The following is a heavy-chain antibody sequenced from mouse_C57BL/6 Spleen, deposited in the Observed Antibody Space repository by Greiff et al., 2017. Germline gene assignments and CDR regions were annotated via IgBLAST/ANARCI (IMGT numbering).Heavy chain of an antibody. D-gene: IGHD3-2*02. Sequence: QVQLQQSGAELARPGASVKLSCKASGYTFTSYGISWVKQRTGQGLEWIGEIYPRSGNTYYNEKFKGKATLTADQSSSTAYMELRSLTSEDSAVYFCASDSSGYTGFAYWGQGTLVTVSA. CDR3: ASDSSGYTGFAY. CDR1: GYTFTSYG. CDR2: IYPRSGNT. V-gene: IGHV1-81*01. J-gene: IGHJ3*01.